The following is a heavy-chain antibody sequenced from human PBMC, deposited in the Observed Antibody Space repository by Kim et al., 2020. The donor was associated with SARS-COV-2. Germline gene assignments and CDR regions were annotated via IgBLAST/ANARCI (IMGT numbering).Heavy chain of an antibody. J-gene: IGHJ5*02. D-gene: IGHD3-22*01. Sequence: GGSLRLSCAASGFTFSSYGMHWVRQAPGKGLEWVAVIWYDGSNKYYADSVKGRFTISRDNSKNTLYLQMNSLRAEDTAVYYCAKSLGSSGYWNWFDPWGQGTLVTVSS. CDR2: IWYDGSNK. CDR3: AKSLGSSGYWNWFDP. V-gene: IGHV3-33*06. CDR1: GFTFSSYG.